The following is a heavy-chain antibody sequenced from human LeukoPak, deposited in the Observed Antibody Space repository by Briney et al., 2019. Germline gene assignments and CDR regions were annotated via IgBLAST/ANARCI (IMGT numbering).Heavy chain of an antibody. D-gene: IGHD3-22*01. V-gene: IGHV3-23*01. CDR3: AKRGVVIRVILVGFHKEAYYFDS. CDR1: GITLSNYG. CDR2: ISDTGGRT. Sequence: GGPLRLSCAVSGITLSNYGMTWVRQAPGKGLEWVAGISDTGGRTNYADSVKGRFTISRDNPKNTLYLQMNSLRAEDTAVYFCAKRGVVIRVILVGFHKEAYYFDSWGQGALVTVSS. J-gene: IGHJ4*02.